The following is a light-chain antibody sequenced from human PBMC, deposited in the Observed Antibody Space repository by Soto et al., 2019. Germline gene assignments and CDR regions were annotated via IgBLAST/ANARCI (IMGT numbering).Light chain of an antibody. V-gene: IGKV3-20*01. J-gene: IGKJ1*01. CDR1: QSVSRSY. CDR3: QQYDRSWT. Sequence: EIVVTQSPGTLSLSPGERSTLSCRASQSVSRSYLAWYQQKPGQAPRLLIYAASSRATGIPDRLSVSGSGTDFTLPIRRLEPEDFAVSYCQQYDRSWTFGQGTKVDIK. CDR2: AAS.